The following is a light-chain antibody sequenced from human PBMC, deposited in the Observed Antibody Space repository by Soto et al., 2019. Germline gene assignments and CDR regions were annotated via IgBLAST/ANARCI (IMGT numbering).Light chain of an antibody. CDR3: QQYNDWPT. CDR1: QSVDSN. V-gene: IGKV3-15*01. CDR2: RAS. Sequence: IVLTQSPDTLSLSPGERATLSCRASQSVDSNLVWYQQKPGQSPRLLIFRASTRATGIPARFSGSGSGTEFSLTTRSLQSEDFAVYYCQQYNDWPTYGQGTKVDIK. J-gene: IGKJ1*01.